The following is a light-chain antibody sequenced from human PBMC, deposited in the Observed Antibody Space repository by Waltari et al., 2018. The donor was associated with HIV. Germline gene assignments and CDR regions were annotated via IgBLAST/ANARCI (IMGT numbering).Light chain of an antibody. CDR1: QSISSW. Sequence: DIQMTQSPSTLSASVGDRVTITCRASQSISSWLAWYQQKPGKAPKLLIYKASSLESGVPSRFSGSGSGTEFTLTISSLQPADFATYYCQQYNPYSRGRTFGQGTKVEIK. CDR3: QQYNPYSRGRT. CDR2: KAS. V-gene: IGKV1-5*03. J-gene: IGKJ1*01.